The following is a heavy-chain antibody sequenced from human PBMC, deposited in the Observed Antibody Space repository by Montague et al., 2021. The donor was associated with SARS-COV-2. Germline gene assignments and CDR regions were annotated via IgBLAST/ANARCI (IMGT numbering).Heavy chain of an antibody. CDR2: MYYCWSA. J-gene: IGHJ6*02. D-gene: IGHD3-3*01. V-gene: IGHV4-59*01. Sequence: SETLSLTCTVSGGSISNYYWSWIRQSPGKGLEWIAYMYYCWSAKYNHSLKSRAPISVDTSKNQFSLTLSSMTAADTAVYYCARARGGTILGVIGAYYGMDNWGQGTTVTVS. CDR1: GGSISNYY. CDR3: ARARGGTILGVIGAYYGMDN.